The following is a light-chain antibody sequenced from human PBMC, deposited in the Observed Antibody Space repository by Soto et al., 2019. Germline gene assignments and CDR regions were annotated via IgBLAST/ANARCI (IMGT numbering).Light chain of an antibody. CDR2: DAS. V-gene: IGKV3-20*01. Sequence: EVLMTQSPGTLSLSPGERATLSCRASQSVDSSLLAWYQQKPGQAPRLLIYDASSRATGIPDRFSGSGSGTDFTLTISRLEPEDFVVYYCQQYSSSPQAFGQGTKVDIK. J-gene: IGKJ1*01. CDR3: QQYSSSPQA. CDR1: QSVDSSL.